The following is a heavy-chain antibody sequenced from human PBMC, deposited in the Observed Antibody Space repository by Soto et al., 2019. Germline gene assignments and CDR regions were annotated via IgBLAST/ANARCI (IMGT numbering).Heavy chain of an antibody. V-gene: IGHV3-23*01. CDR2: ISGSGVST. D-gene: IGHD3-22*01. CDR3: SKVVVGIWGFDD. J-gene: IGHJ4*02. Sequence: LRLSCAAPGFTFSTNAMTWVRQAPGKGLEWGSAISGSGVSTYYEDSAKGRFTISRENSKITVFLQMNSLRGGGTAVYYWSKVVVGIWGFDDWGQGTLVNGSS. CDR1: GFTFSTNA.